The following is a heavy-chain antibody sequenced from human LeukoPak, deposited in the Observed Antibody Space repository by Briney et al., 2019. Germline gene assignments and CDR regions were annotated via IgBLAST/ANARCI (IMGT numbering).Heavy chain of an antibody. CDR3: ARDQEYSSGWPNYFDY. Sequence: GGSLRLSCAASGFTFSSYEMHWVRQAPGKGLEWVSYISSSGSTIYYADSVKGRFTISRDNAKNSPYLQMNSLRAEDTAVYYCARDQEYSSGWPNYFDYWGQGTLVTVSS. CDR1: GFTFSSYE. V-gene: IGHV3-48*03. CDR2: ISSSGSTI. D-gene: IGHD6-19*01. J-gene: IGHJ4*02.